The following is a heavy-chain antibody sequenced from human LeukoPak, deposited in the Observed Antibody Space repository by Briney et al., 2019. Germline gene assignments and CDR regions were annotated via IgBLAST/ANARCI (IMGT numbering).Heavy chain of an antibody. J-gene: IGHJ4*02. D-gene: IGHD6-19*01. V-gene: IGHV1-69*04. CDR2: IIPILGIA. Sequence: GASVKVSCKASGGTFSSYAISWVRQAPGQGPEWMGRIIPILGIANYAQKFQGRVTITADKSTSTAYMELSSLRSEDTAVYYCARTYSSGWYYFDYWGQGTLVTVSS. CDR3: ARTYSSGWYYFDY. CDR1: GGTFSSYA.